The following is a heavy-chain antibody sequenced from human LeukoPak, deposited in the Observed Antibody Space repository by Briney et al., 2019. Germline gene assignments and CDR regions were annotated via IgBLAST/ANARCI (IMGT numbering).Heavy chain of an antibody. CDR1: GFTFSSYA. D-gene: IGHD3-10*02. J-gene: IGHJ6*04. CDR3: AELGITMIGGV. Sequence: GGSLRLSCAASGFTFSSYAMSWVRQAPGEGLEWVSSISSSSSYIYYADSVKGRFTISRDNAKNSLYLQMNSLRAEDTAVYYCAELGITMIGGVWGKGTTVTISS. V-gene: IGHV3-21*01. CDR2: ISSSSSYI.